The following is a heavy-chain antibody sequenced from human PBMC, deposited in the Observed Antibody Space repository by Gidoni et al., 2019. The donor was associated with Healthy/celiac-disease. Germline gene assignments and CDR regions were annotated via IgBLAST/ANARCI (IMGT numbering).Heavy chain of an antibody. CDR3: ARGLSIAKLVFWYFDL. J-gene: IGHJ2*01. V-gene: IGHV4-34*01. D-gene: IGHD2-8*02. Sequence: VQLQQWGAGLLKPSETLSLTCAVYGGSFSGYYWSWIRQPPGKGLEWIGEINHSRSTNYNPSLKSRVTISVDTSKNQFSLKLSSVTAADTAVYYCARGLSIAKLVFWYFDLWGRGTLVTVSS. CDR2: INHSRST. CDR1: GGSFSGYY.